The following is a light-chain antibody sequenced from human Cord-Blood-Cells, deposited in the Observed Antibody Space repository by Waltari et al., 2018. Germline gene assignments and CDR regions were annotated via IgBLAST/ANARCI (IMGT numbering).Light chain of an antibody. CDR3: SSYTSSSTWV. Sequence: QSALTQPASVSGSPGQSITISCTGTSSGVGGYNYVSWYQQHPGKAPKLMVYDVSNPPSGVSNRFSGTKSGNTASLAISGLQAEDEADYYCSSYTSSSTWVFGGGTKLTVL. J-gene: IGLJ3*02. CDR1: SSGVGGYNY. CDR2: DVS. V-gene: IGLV2-14*01.